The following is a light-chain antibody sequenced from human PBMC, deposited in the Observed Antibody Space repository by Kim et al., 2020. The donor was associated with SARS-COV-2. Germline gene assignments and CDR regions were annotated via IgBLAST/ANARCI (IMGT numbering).Light chain of an antibody. CDR3: NSRDSSGNHWV. CDR1: HIRTYD. V-gene: IGLV3-19*01. CDR2: GKN. J-gene: IGLJ3*02. Sequence: LGETVRITCQGNHIRTYDASWYQRKPGQAPVLVLYGKNNRPSGIPDRFSGSSSGNTASLTITGAQAEDEADYYCNSRDSSGNHWVFGGGTQLNVL.